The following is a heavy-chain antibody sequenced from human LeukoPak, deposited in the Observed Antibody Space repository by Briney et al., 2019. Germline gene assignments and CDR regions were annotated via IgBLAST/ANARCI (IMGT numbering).Heavy chain of an antibody. CDR3: AKALSYSITAATDY. V-gene: IGHV3-7*01. CDR1: GFTFSSYW. D-gene: IGHD6-25*01. J-gene: IGHJ4*02. Sequence: PGGSLRLSCAPSGFTFSSYWMTWVRQAPGKGLEWVANIKQDGSEEYYVDSVKGRFTISKDNAKNSLYLQMNSLRAEDTAVYYCAKALSYSITAATDYWGQGTLVTVSS. CDR2: IKQDGSEE.